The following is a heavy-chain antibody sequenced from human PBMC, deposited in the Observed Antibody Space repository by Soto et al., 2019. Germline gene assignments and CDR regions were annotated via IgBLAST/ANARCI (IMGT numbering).Heavy chain of an antibody. CDR2: ISSSSSTI. D-gene: IGHD5-18*01. Sequence: GSLSLSCAASGFTFSSYSMNWVRQAPGKGLEWVSYISSSSSTIYYADSVKGRFTISRDNAKNSLYLQMNSLRDEDTAVYYCARDEYRDTAMVENGMDVWGQGTTVTVSS. CDR3: ARDEYRDTAMVENGMDV. CDR1: GFTFSSYS. J-gene: IGHJ6*02. V-gene: IGHV3-48*02.